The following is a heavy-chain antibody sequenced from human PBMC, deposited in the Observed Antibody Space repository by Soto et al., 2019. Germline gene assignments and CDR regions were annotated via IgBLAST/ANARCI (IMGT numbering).Heavy chain of an antibody. CDR3: ARDREESITIFGVVTPSYYYYMDV. J-gene: IGHJ6*03. D-gene: IGHD3-3*01. Sequence: GSLRLSCAASGFTFSDYYMSWIRQAPGKGLEWVSYISSSGSTIYYADSVKGRFTISRDNAKNSLYLQMNSLRAEDTAVYYCARDREESITIFGVVTPSYYYYMDVWGKGTTVTVSS. CDR1: GFTFSDYY. CDR2: ISSSGSTI. V-gene: IGHV3-11*01.